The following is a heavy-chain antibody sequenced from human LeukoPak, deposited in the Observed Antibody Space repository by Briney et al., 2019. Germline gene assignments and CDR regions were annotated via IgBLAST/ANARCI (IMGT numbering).Heavy chain of an antibody. CDR2: ISYDGSNK. J-gene: IGHJ4*02. CDR1: GFTFSSYA. CDR3: AGDFQPG. V-gene: IGHV3-30-3*01. Sequence: GGSLRLSCAASGFTFSSYAMHWVRQAPGKGLEWVAVISYDGSNKYYADSVKGRFTISRDNSKNTLYLQMNSLRAEDTAVYYCAGDFQPGWGQGTLVTVSS.